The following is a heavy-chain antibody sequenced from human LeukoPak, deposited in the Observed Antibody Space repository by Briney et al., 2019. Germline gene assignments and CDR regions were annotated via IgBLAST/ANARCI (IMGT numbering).Heavy chain of an antibody. V-gene: IGHV3-23*01. CDR1: GFTFSGSA. D-gene: IGHD3-16*02. CDR2: ISYSGANS. CDR3: ARDMQLST. J-gene: IGHJ3*01. Sequence: GGSLRLSCAASGFTFSGSAMRWGRQAPGGGLEWVSLISYSGANSYYTDSVRGRFTISRDNSKDTLFLQMNSLRAEDTAIYHCARDMQLSTWGLGTMVTVSS.